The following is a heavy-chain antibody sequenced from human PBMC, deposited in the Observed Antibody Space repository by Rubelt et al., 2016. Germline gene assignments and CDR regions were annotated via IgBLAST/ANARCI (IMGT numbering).Heavy chain of an antibody. J-gene: IGHJ3*02. CDR1: GFTFSSYA. V-gene: IGHV3-30*04. Sequence: QVQLVESGGGVVQPGRSLRLSCAASGFTFSSYAMHWVRQAPGKGLEWVAVISEDGSYTRPAHSVTGRFTISRANLENTLFLQMESLRPEDTAVYYCARKGYGSGSYDACDMWGQGTMVTVSS. CDR2: ISEDGSYT. D-gene: IGHD6-19*01. CDR3: ARKGYGSGSYDACDM.